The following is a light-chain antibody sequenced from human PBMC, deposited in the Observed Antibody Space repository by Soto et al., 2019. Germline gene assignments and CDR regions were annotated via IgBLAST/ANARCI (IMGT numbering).Light chain of an antibody. Sequence: QSALTQPASVSGSPGQSITISCTGTNSDIGTYIYVSWYQQHPGKAPKLLIYDVSNRPSGVSNRCSGSKSGNTASLTISGLQAEDEADYYCSSYTASRTKFGGGTKLTVL. J-gene: IGLJ2*01. CDR3: SSYTASRTK. CDR2: DVS. V-gene: IGLV2-14*01. CDR1: NSDIGTYIY.